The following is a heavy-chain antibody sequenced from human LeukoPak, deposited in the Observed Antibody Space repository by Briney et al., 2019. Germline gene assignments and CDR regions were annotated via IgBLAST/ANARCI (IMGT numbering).Heavy chain of an antibody. CDR1: GGSFSGYY. D-gene: IGHD3-3*01. CDR3: ARLKSGILRFLEWPGGRGYFDL. Sequence: PSETLSLTCAVYGGSFSGYYWSWIRQPPGKGLEWIGEINHSGSTNYNPSLKSRVTISVDTSKNQFSLKLSSVTAADTAVYYCARLKSGILRFLEWPGGRGYFDLWGRGTLVIVSS. J-gene: IGHJ2*01. CDR2: INHSGST. V-gene: IGHV4-34*01.